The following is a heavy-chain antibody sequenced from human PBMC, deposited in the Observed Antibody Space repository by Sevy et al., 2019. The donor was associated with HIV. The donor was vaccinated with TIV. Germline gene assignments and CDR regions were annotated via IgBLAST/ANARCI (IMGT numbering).Heavy chain of an antibody. Sequence: GGSLRLSCAASGFTFSNYAMNWVRQAPGKGLEWVSGISGSGGSGDKTNYADSVQVRFTIYRDDSKNSLYLQLNSLRAEDTAIYYCARKYDSSGYFDYWGQGTLVTVSS. CDR2: ISGSGGSGDKT. D-gene: IGHD3-22*01. CDR1: GFTFSNYA. V-gene: IGHV3-23*01. J-gene: IGHJ4*02. CDR3: ARKYDSSGYFDY.